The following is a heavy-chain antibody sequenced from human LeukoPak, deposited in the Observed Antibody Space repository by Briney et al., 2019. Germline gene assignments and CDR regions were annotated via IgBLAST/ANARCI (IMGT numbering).Heavy chain of an antibody. D-gene: IGHD1-14*01. V-gene: IGHV3-21*01. CDR1: GFSFSSYS. CDR3: ARAGDYYFDY. Sequence: GGSLRLSCAASGFSFSSYSMNWVRQAPGKGLEGVSSISSSSSYIYYADSVKGRFTISIDNAKNTLYLQMNSLRAEDTAVYYCARAGDYYFDYWGQGTLVTVSS. CDR2: ISSSSSYI. J-gene: IGHJ4*02.